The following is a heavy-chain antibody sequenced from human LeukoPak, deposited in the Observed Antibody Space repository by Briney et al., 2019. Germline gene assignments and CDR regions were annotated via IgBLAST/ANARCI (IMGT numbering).Heavy chain of an antibody. D-gene: IGHD3-10*01. J-gene: IGHJ4*02. CDR2: ISGSGGST. CDR3: AGRGSGSYFDY. Sequence: PGGSLRLSCAASGFTFSTYGMNWVRQAPGKGLEWVSVISGSGGSTYYADSVKGRFTISRDNSKNTLYLQMNSLRAEDTAVYYCAGRGSGSYFDYWGQGTLVTVSS. V-gene: IGHV3-23*01. CDR1: GFTFSTYG.